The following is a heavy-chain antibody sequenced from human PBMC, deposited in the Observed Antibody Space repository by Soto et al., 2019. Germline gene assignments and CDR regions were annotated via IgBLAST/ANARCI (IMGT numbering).Heavy chain of an antibody. J-gene: IGHJ6*02. V-gene: IGHV4-39*01. CDR2: IYYSGST. CDR1: GGSISSSSYY. D-gene: IGHD3-3*01. CDR3: AICGYYDFCSGPIRAHYGMDV. Sequence: SETLSLTCTVSGGSISSSSYYWGWIRQPPGKGLEWIGSIYYSGSTYYNPSLKSRVTISVDTSKNQFSLKLSSVTAADTAVYYCAICGYYDFCSGPIRAHYGMDVWGQGTTVTVSS.